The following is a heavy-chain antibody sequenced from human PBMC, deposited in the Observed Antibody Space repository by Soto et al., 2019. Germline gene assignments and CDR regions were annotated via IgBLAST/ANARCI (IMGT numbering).Heavy chain of an antibody. J-gene: IGHJ6*02. V-gene: IGHV3-49*03. CDR2: IRSKAYGGTT. Sequence: GGSLRLSCTASGFTFGDYAMSWFRQAPGKGLEWVGFIRSKAYGGTTEYAVSVKGRFTISRDDSKSIAYLQMNSLKTEDTAVYYCTRDSAYGGNYYYYGMDVWGQGTTVTVSS. CDR3: TRDSAYGGNYYYYGMDV. D-gene: IGHD4-17*01. CDR1: GFTFGDYA.